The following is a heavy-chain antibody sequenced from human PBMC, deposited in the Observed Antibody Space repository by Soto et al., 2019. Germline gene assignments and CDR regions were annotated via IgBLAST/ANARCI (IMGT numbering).Heavy chain of an antibody. D-gene: IGHD5-18*01. Sequence: PGESLKISCKGSGFSFTNYWIGWVRQMPGKGLEWMGVIYPGDSDTRYSPSFQGQVTISADKSINTAYLQWTSLKASDTAIYYCARPPAGNSYGYVEYWGQGTLVTVSS. CDR1: GFSFTNYW. CDR2: IYPGDSDT. J-gene: IGHJ4*02. CDR3: ARPPAGNSYGYVEY. V-gene: IGHV5-51*01.